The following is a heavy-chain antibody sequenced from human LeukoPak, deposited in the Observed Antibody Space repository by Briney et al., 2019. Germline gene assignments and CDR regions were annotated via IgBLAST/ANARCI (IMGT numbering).Heavy chain of an antibody. D-gene: IGHD1-1*01. J-gene: IGHJ4*02. V-gene: IGHV1-18*04. CDR2: ISAYNGNT. CDR3: ARVWPGDY. CDR1: GYTFTGYY. Sequence: ASVKVSCKASGYTFTGYYMHWVRQAPGQGLEWMGWISAYNGNTNYAQKLQGRVTMTTDTSTSTAYMELSRLRSDDTAVYYCARVWPGDYWGQGTLVTVSS.